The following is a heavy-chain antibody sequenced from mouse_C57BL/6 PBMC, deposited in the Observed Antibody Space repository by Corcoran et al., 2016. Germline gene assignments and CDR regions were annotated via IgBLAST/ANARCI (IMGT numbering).Heavy chain of an antibody. CDR1: GYAFSSYW. CDR3: ARWDGNYWYFDV. Sequence: QVQLQQSGAELVKPGASVKISCKASGYAFSSYWMNWVKQRPGKGLEWIGQIYPGDGDTNYNGKFKGKATLTADKSSSTAYMQLSSLTSEDSAVYFCARWDGNYWYFDVGGTGTTVTVSS. D-gene: IGHD2-1*01. J-gene: IGHJ1*03. V-gene: IGHV1-80*01. CDR2: IYPGDGDT.